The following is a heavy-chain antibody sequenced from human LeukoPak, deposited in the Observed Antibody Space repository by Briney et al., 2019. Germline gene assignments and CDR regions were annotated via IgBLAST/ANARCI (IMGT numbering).Heavy chain of an antibody. V-gene: IGHV3-7*03. CDR2: IKEDGTET. J-gene: IGHJ4*02. Sequence: GGSLRLSCAASGFMFSSNWMSWVRLAPGKGLEWVANIKEDGTETYYVDSVKGRFTISRDNAKNSLYLQMNSLKVEDTAVYYCAKEGRSLQTYWGQGTLVTVSS. CDR1: GFMFSSNW. CDR3: AKEGRSLQTY. D-gene: IGHD5-24*01.